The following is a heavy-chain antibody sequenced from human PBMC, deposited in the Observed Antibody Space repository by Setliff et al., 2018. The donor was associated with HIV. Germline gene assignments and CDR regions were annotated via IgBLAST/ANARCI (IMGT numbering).Heavy chain of an antibody. CDR1: GDAFTDYY. D-gene: IGHD3-10*01. CDR2: INPNSGGT. Sequence: GASVKVSCKASGDAFTDYYIHWVRQAPGQGLEWMGWINPNSGGTNYAQKFQGRVTMTRDTSISTAFMDLSRLRSDDAAVYYCARAGGLRMDRGVVSDYWGQGTLVTVSS. V-gene: IGHV1-2*02. J-gene: IGHJ4*02. CDR3: ARAGGLRMDRGVVSDY.